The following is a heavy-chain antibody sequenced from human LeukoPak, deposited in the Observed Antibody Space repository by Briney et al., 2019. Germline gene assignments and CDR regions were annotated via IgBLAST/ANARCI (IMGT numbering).Heavy chain of an antibody. CDR3: ARDSGDYYGSGIFRWSDP. CDR2: INPNSGGT. J-gene: IGHJ5*02. D-gene: IGHD3-10*01. CDR1: GYTFTGYY. Sequence: GASVKVSCKASGYTFTGYYMHWVRQAPGQGLEWMGWINPNSGGTNYAQKFQGRVTMTRDTSISTAYMELSRLRSDDTAVYYCARDSGDYYGSGIFRWSDPWGQGTLVTVSS. V-gene: IGHV1-2*02.